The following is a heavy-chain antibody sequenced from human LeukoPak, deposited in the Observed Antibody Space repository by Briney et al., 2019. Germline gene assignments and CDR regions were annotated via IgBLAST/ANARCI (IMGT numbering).Heavy chain of an antibody. D-gene: IGHD5-24*01. V-gene: IGHV3-7*01. Sequence: GGSLRLSCAASEFTFSSYWMSWVRQAPGKGLKWVANIKQDGSEKYYVDSVKGRFTISRDNAKNSLYLQMNSLRAEDTAVYYCAREARERGGFDYWGQGTLVTVSS. CDR1: EFTFSSYW. CDR3: AREARERGGFDY. J-gene: IGHJ4*02. CDR2: IKQDGSEK.